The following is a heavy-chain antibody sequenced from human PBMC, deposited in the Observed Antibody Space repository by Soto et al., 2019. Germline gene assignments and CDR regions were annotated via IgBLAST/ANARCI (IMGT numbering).Heavy chain of an antibody. CDR1: GYTFTSYG. CDR3: ARGGVYCNDGSCPYNWFDP. V-gene: IGHV1-18*01. J-gene: IGHJ5*02. D-gene: IGHD2-15*01. Sequence: QVQLVQSGAEVKKPGASVKVSCKTSGYTFTSYGITWVRQAPGQGLEWMGWISPYNGNTNYAQNLQGRVSMTTNTXXSXAXXELRSLRSDDTAVYYCARGGVYCNDGSCPYNWFDPWGQGTLVTVSS. CDR2: ISPYNGNT.